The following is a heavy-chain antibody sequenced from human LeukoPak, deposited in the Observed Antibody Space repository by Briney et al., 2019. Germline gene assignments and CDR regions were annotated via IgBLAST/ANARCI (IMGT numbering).Heavy chain of an antibody. CDR3: ARDHSGSSHENDY. CDR2: IIPILGIA. J-gene: IGHJ4*02. D-gene: IGHD1-26*01. V-gene: IGHV1-69*04. CDR1: GGTFSSYA. Sequence: SVKVSCKASGGTFSSYAISWVRQAPGQGLEWMGRIIPILGIANYAQKFQGRVTITADKSTSTAYMELSSLRSDDTAAYYCARDHSGSSHENDYWGQGTLVTVSS.